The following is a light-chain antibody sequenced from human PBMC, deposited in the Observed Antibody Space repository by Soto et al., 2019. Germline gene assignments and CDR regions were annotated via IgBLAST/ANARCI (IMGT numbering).Light chain of an antibody. Sequence: IQMTQSPSSVSASVGDRVTITCRASQPISSWLAWYQQKPGQPPNLLIYSASTLRSGVPSRFSGSESGTLFTLTITNLQPEDFATYYCQQASSFPLTFGGGTQVEV. J-gene: IGKJ4*01. CDR1: QPISSW. CDR2: SAS. V-gene: IGKV1-12*01. CDR3: QQASSFPLT.